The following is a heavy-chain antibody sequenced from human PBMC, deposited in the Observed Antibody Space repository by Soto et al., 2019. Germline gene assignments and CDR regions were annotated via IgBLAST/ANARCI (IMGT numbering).Heavy chain of an antibody. V-gene: IGHV4-30-2*01. J-gene: IGHJ3*02. Sequence: SETLSLTCAVSGGSLNSGGYSWSWIRQPPGKGLEWIGYIYHSGSTYYNPSLKSRVTISVDRYKNQFSLKLSSVTAADTAVYYCAAGIAAVVDFEILGQGTMVTVSS. CDR2: IYHSGST. D-gene: IGHD6-25*01. CDR1: GGSLNSGGYS. CDR3: AAGIAAVVDFEI.